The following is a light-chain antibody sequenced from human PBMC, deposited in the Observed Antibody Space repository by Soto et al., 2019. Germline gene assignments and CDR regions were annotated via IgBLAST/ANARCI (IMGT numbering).Light chain of an antibody. CDR1: QSVNSDY. Sequence: EIVLTQSPGTLSLFPGERATLSCRATQSVNSDYLAWYQQKPGQAPRLLIYIASRRATGIPDRFSGSVSGTDFTLTISRLEPEDFAVYYCQQYGTSPWTFGQATKEEIK. CDR2: IAS. J-gene: IGKJ1*01. V-gene: IGKV3-20*01. CDR3: QQYGTSPWT.